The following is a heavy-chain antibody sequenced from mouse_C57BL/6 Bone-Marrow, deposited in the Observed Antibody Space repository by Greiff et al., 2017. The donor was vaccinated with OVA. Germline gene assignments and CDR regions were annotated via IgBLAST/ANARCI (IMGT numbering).Heavy chain of an antibody. V-gene: IGHV1-81*01. Sequence: VQLQQSGAELARPGASVKLSCKASGYTFTSYGIRWVKQRPGQGLEWIGEIYPRSGSTYYNEKFKGKATLTADKSSSTAYMGIRSQTAEDSAVYCCALNWDKGMDDWGQGTSVTVSS. J-gene: IGHJ4*01. CDR2: IYPRSGST. D-gene: IGHD4-1*01. CDR3: ALNWDKGMDD. CDR1: GYTFTSYG.